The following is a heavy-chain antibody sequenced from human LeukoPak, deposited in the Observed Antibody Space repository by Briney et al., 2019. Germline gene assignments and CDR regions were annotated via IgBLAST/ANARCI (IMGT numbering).Heavy chain of an antibody. Sequence: SETLSLTCTVSGGSISSGGYYWSWIRQHPGKGLEWIGYIYYSGSTYYNPSLKSRVTISVDTSKNQFSLKLSSVTAADTAVYYCARASLVRESREYYYYYGMDVWGQGTTVTVSS. V-gene: IGHV4-31*03. J-gene: IGHJ6*02. CDR2: IYYSGST. D-gene: IGHD3-10*01. CDR3: ARASLVRESREYYYYYGMDV. CDR1: GGSISSGGYY.